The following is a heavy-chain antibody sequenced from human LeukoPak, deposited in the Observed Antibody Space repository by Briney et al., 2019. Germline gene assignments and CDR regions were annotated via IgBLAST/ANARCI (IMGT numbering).Heavy chain of an antibody. CDR1: GGSISSSSYY. CDR3: ASSSWHRDFDY. Sequence: PSETLSLTCTVSGGSISSSSYYWGWIRQPPGKGLEWIGSIYYSGSTYYNPSLKSRVTISVDTSKNQFSLKLSSVTAADTAVYYCASSSWHRDFDYWGQGTLVTVSS. CDR2: IYYSGST. V-gene: IGHV4-39*01. D-gene: IGHD6-13*01. J-gene: IGHJ4*02.